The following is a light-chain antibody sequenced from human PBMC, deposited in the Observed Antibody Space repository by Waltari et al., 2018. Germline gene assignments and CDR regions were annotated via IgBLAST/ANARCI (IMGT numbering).Light chain of an antibody. J-gene: IGKJ1*01. CDR3: LQYDSYPRT. CDR1: QGIRNS. V-gene: IGKV1-16*01. CDR2: GAS. Sequence: DIQMTQSPSSLSAFVGDRVTISCRASQGIRNSVDRFQQKPGKAPKALMYGASTLHSGVPSRFSGSGFGTDFTLTISGLQPEDLATYYCLQYDSYPRTFGQGTKVEIK.